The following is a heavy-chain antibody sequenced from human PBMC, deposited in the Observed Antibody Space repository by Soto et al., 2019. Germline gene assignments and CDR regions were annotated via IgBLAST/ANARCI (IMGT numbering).Heavy chain of an antibody. CDR2: INHSGST. CDR1: GGSFSGYY. D-gene: IGHD2-21*01. J-gene: IGHJ4*02. V-gene: IGHV4-34*01. Sequence: PSETLSLTCAVYGGSFSGYYWSWIRQPPGKGLEWIGEINHSGSTNYNPSLKGRVVISVDTSKNQFSLKLSSVTAADTAVYYCARSGAYDYWGQGTLVTVSS. CDR3: ARSGAYDY.